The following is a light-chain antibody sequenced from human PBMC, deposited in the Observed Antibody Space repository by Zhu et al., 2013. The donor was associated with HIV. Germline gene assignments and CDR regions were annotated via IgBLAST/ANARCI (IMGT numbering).Light chain of an antibody. CDR2: DAS. V-gene: IGKV3-20*01. CDR1: QSLSTNY. J-gene: IGKJ2*01. CDR3: QQYYSTPYT. Sequence: EIVLTQSPGALSLSPGERATLSCRASQSLSTNYVAWYQQKPGQAPRLIISDASSRATGVPDRFSGSGSGTDFTLTISSLQAEDVAVYYCQQYYSTPYTFGQGTKLEIK.